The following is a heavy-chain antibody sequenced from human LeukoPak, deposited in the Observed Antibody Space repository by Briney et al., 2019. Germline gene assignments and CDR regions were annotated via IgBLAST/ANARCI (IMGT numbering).Heavy chain of an antibody. J-gene: IGHJ4*02. CDR2: IYTSGST. V-gene: IGHV4-61*02. D-gene: IGHD5-24*01. Sequence: SQTLSLTCTVSGGSISSGSYYWSWIRQPAGKGLEWIGRIYTSGSTNYNPSLKSRVTISVDTSKNQFSLKLSSVTAADTAVYYCARDRRWLQLDYWGQGTLVTVSS. CDR3: ARDRRWLQLDY. CDR1: GGSISSGSYY.